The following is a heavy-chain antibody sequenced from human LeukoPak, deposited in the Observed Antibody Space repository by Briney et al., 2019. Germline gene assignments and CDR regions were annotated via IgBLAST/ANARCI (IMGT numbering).Heavy chain of an antibody. V-gene: IGHV4-39*07. Sequence: SETLSLTCTVSGGSISSSSYYWGWIRQPPGKGLEWIGSIYYSGSTYYNPSLKSRVTISLDASKNQFSLKLSSVTAADTAVYYCARKDPGYSGYSDFDYWGQGTLVTVSS. D-gene: IGHD5-12*01. CDR1: GGSISSSSYY. CDR2: IYYSGST. CDR3: ARKDPGYSGYSDFDY. J-gene: IGHJ4*02.